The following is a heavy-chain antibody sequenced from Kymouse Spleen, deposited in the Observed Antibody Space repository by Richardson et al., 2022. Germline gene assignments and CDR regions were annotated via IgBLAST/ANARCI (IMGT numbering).Heavy chain of an antibody. CDR3: ARQGYSSSWYDYYYYYGMDV. D-gene: IGHD6-13*01. Sequence: EVQLVQSGAEVKKPGESLKISCKGSGYSFTSYWIGWVRQMPGKGLEWMGIIYPGDSDTRYSPSFQGQVTISADKSISTAYLQWSSLKASDTAMYYCARQGYSSSWYDYYYYYGMDVWGQGTTVTVSS. CDR1: GYSFTSYW. V-gene: IGHV5-51*01. J-gene: IGHJ6*02. CDR2: IYPGDSDT.